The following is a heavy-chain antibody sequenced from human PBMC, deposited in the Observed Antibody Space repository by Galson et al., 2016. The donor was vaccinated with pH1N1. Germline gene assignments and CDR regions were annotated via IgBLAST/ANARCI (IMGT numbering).Heavy chain of an antibody. CDR3: VRAIGIQYSY. V-gene: IGHV3-7*03. J-gene: IGHJ4*02. CDR1: GFTVSDSY. CDR2: IKQDGSEK. D-gene: IGHD2-15*01. Sequence: SLRLSCAASGFTVSDSYLSWVRQAPGKGLEWVANIKQDGSEKYYVDSVKGRFTISRDNAKNSLYLQMNGLRAEDTAVYYCVRAIGIQYSYWGQGTLVTVSS.